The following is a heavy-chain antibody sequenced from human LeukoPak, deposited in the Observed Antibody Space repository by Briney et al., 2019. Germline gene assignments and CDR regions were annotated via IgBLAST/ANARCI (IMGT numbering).Heavy chain of an antibody. CDR2: IHDSGST. V-gene: IGHV4-30-4*07. D-gene: IGHD1-26*01. CDR1: GDSISSGGYS. Sequence: SETLSLTCAVSGDSISSGGYSWSWIRQPPGKGLEWIAYIHDSGSTYNNPSLKTRLSISIDTSKDQFSLKLSSVTAADTAVYYCARVIRAGVVGNNAFDIWGQGTMVTVSS. CDR3: ARVIRAGVVGNNAFDI. J-gene: IGHJ3*02.